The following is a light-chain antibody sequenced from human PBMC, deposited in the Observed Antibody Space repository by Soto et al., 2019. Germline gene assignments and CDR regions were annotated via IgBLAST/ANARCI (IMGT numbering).Light chain of an antibody. V-gene: IGLV2-14*01. Sequence: QSLLTQPASVSGSPGQSITISCSGSSSDVGGYNYVSWYQQHPGKAPQLMIYEVTNRPSGVSNRFSGSKSGNTASLTIFGLQTADEADYYCSSYQTDDTFRLGTGTKVTV. J-gene: IGLJ1*01. CDR3: SSYQTDDTFR. CDR2: EVT. CDR1: SSDVGGYNY.